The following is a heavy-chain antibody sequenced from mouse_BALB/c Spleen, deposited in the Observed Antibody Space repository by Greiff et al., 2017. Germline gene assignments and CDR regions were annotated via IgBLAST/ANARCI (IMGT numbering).Heavy chain of an antibody. Sequence: EVMLVESGGGLVKPGGSLKLSCAASGFTFSDYYMYWVRQTPEKRLEWVATISDGGSYTYYPDSVKGRFTISRDNAKNNLYLQMSSLKSEDTAMYYCARGSYYRYDDAMDYWGQGTSVTVSS. CDR2: ISDGGSYT. D-gene: IGHD2-14*01. J-gene: IGHJ4*01. CDR3: ARGSYYRYDDAMDY. V-gene: IGHV5-4*02. CDR1: GFTFSDYY.